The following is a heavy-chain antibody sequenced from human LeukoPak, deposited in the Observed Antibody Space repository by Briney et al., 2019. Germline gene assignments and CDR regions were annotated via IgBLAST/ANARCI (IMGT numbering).Heavy chain of an antibody. CDR1: GFTFSSYG. CDR3: AEATGTFYYFDY. D-gene: IGHD1-1*01. CDR2: ISYDGSNK. J-gene: IGHJ4*02. Sequence: GFLRLSCAASGFTFSSYGMHWVRQAPGKGLEWVAVISYDGSNKYYADSVKGRFTISRDNSKNTLYLQMNSLRAEDTAVYYCAEATGTFYYFDYWGQGTLVTVSS. V-gene: IGHV3-30*18.